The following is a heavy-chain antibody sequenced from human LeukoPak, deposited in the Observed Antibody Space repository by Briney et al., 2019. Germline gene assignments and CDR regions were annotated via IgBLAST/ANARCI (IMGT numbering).Heavy chain of an antibody. Sequence: SETLSLTCTVPGGSPSISYWSWIRPPPGKGLEWIGYIYYSGSTNYNPSLKSRVTISVDTTKNQFSLKLSSVTAADTAVYYCARNRDGYNGIDYWGQGTLVTVSS. CDR3: ARNRDGYNGIDY. J-gene: IGHJ4*02. D-gene: IGHD5-24*01. CDR2: IYYSGST. V-gene: IGHV4-59*08. CDR1: GGSPSISY.